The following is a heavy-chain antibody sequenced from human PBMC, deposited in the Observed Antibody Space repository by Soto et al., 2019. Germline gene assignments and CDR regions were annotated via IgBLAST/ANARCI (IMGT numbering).Heavy chain of an antibody. D-gene: IGHD2-2*01. CDR3: ARGVGGYYFDY. V-gene: IGHV1-46*03. Sequence: ASVKVSCKASGFTFSAYYIYWVRQAPGQGLEWMGIINPSSGSTSYAQKFQGRVTMTRDTSTSTVYMELSSLRSEDTAVYYCARGVGGYYFDYWGQGTLVTVSS. CDR2: INPSSGST. J-gene: IGHJ4*02. CDR1: GFTFSAYY.